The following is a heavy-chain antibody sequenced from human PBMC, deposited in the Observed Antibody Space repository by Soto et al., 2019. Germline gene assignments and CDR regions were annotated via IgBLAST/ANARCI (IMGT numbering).Heavy chain of an antibody. CDR1: GFTFSSYW. J-gene: IGHJ5*02. CDR2: INSDGSST. V-gene: IGHV3-74*01. D-gene: IGHD3-10*01. CDR3: ATTYGSESNWFDP. Sequence: VQLVESGGGLVQPGGSLRLSCAASGFTFSSYWMHWVRQAPGKGLVWVSRINSDGSSTSYADSVKGRFTISRDNAKNTLYLQMNSLRAEDTAVYYCATTYGSESNWFDPWGQGTLVTVSS.